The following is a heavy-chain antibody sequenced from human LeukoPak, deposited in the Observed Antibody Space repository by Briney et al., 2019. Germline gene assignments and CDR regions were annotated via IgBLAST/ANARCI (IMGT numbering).Heavy chain of an antibody. V-gene: IGHV3-48*02. D-gene: IGHD6-13*01. CDR2: ISSSGTK. CDR3: ARGPSSSSWSRFDP. J-gene: IGHJ5*02. Sequence: GGSLRLSCSASGFTVNSYNMNWVRQAPGKGLEWVSCISSSGTKYYADSVKGRFTTSRDNGKSSLFLEMNSLRDEDTAVYYCARGPSSSSWSRFDPWGQGTQVTVSS. CDR1: GFTVNSYN.